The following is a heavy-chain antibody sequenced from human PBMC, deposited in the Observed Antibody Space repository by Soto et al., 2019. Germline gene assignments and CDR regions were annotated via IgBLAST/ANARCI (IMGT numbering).Heavy chain of an antibody. CDR3: ARSNWYSEY. D-gene: IGHD7-27*01. Sequence: PSKTVSLTCTASGGSINNHYWCWIRQPPGKGLEWIGYIYYTGSTNYNPSLKSRVTISVDTSKNQFSLNLTFLTDADTAIYYCARSNWYSEYWGQGTLVTVS. CDR2: IYYTGST. V-gene: IGHV4-59*11. CDR1: GGSINNHY. J-gene: IGHJ4*02.